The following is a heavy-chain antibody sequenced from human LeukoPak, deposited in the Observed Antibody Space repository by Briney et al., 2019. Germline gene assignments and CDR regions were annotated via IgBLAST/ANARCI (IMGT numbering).Heavy chain of an antibody. Sequence: GGSLRLSCAASGFTFSSYEMNWVRQAPGKGLEWVSAISCSGGSTYYADSVKGRLTISRDNSKNTLYLKMNSLRAEETAVYYCAKEGYDSSGYYPRLFDYWGQGTLVTVSS. CDR1: GFTFSSYE. CDR3: AKEGYDSSGYYPRLFDY. J-gene: IGHJ4*02. D-gene: IGHD3-22*01. CDR2: ISCSGGST. V-gene: IGHV3-23*01.